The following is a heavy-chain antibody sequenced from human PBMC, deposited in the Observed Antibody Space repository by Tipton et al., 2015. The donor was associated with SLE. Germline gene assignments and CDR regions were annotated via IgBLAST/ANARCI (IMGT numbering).Heavy chain of an antibody. CDR1: GFTFDNYE. V-gene: IGHV3-48*03. CDR3: ARDRRWEYYYGIDV. D-gene: IGHD4-23*01. Sequence: GSLRLSCAASGFTFDNYEMNWVRQAPGKGLEWVSYISDSGTIMSYADSVKGRFIVSRDNAKKSLYLQLDSLRAEDTAVYYCARDRRWEYYYGIDVWGQGTTVTVTS. CDR2: ISDSGTIM. J-gene: IGHJ6*02.